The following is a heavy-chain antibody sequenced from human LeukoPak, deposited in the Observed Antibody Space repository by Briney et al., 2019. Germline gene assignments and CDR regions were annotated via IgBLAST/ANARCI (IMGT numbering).Heavy chain of an antibody. D-gene: IGHD2-15*01. V-gene: IGHV1-69*13. CDR2: IIPIFGTA. CDR3: ARECCSGGSCYSGGY. J-gene: IGHJ4*02. Sequence: GASVKVSCTASGGTFSSYAISWVRQAPGQGLEWMGGIIPIFGTANYAQKFQGRVTITADESTSTAYMELSSLRSEDTAVYYCARECCSGGSCYSGGYWGQGTLVTVSS. CDR1: GGTFSSYA.